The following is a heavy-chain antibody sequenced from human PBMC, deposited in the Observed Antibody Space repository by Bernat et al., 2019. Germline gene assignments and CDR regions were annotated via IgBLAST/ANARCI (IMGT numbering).Heavy chain of an antibody. CDR2: ISSSSSYI. J-gene: IGHJ6*02. CDR1: GFTFSSYS. CDR3: ARNPRAYGDYGRSRYGMDV. V-gene: IGHV3-21*01. D-gene: IGHD4-17*01. Sequence: EVQLVESGGGLVKPGGSLRLSCAASGFTFSSYSMNWVRQAPGKGLEWVSSISSSSSYIDYADSVKGRFTISRDNAKNSLYLQMNSLRAEDTAVYYCARNPRAYGDYGRSRYGMDVWGQGTTVTVSS.